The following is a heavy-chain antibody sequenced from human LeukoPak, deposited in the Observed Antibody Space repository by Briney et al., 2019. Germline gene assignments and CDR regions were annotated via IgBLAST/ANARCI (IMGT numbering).Heavy chain of an antibody. V-gene: IGHV4-4*02. CDR1: GGSISSSNW. D-gene: IGHD1-1*01. Sequence: SGTLSLTCAVSGGSISSSNWWSWVRQPPGKGLEWIGEIYHSGSTNYNPSLKSRVTISVDKSKNQFSLKLSSVTAADTAVYYCARTARGTTFYYYYYYMDVWGKGTTVTVSS. CDR3: ARTARGTTFYYYYYYMDV. CDR2: IYHSGST. J-gene: IGHJ6*03.